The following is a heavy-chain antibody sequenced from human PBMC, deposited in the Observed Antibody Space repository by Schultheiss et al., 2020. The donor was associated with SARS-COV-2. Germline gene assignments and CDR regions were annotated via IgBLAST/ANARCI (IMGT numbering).Heavy chain of an antibody. CDR3: AKDQYCGGDCYPPRDYYYGMDV. J-gene: IGHJ6*02. D-gene: IGHD2-21*02. Sequence: GGSLRLSCAASGFSFSRSGMAWVRQAPGKGLEWVSAISGSGGSTYYADSVKGRFTISRDNSKNTLYLQMNSLRAEDTAVYYCAKDQYCGGDCYPPRDYYYGMDVWGQGTTVTVSS. V-gene: IGHV3-23*01. CDR1: GFSFSRSG. CDR2: ISGSGGST.